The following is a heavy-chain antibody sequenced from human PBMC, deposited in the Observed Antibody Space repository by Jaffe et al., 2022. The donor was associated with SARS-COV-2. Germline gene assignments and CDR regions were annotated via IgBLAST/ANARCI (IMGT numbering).Heavy chain of an antibody. CDR2: INPSGGST. D-gene: IGHD2-2*01. Sequence: QVQLVQSGAEVKKPGASVKVSCKASGYTFTSYYMHWVRQAPGQGLEWMGIINPSGGSTSYAQKFQGRVTMTRDTSTSTVYMELSSLRSEDTAVYYCARARESAAAPFFTLDPWGQGTLVTVSS. V-gene: IGHV1-46*01. CDR3: ARARESAAAPFFTLDP. J-gene: IGHJ5*02. CDR1: GYTFTSYY.